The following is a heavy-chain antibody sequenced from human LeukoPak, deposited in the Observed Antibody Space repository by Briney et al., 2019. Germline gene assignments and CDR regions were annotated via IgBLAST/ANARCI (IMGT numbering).Heavy chain of an antibody. CDR3: AKDPGYYDFWSGYSGYFDY. CDR1: GFTFSNHA. J-gene: IGHJ4*02. CDR2: ITYDGVNE. D-gene: IGHD3-3*01. Sequence: GRSLRLSCAASGFTFSNHAIHWVRQAPGKGLEWVGVITYDGVNEYYGDSVKGRFSISRDNSKNTLSLQMNSLRAEDTAVYYCAKDPGYYDFWSGYSGYFDYWGQGTLVTVSS. V-gene: IGHV3-30*04.